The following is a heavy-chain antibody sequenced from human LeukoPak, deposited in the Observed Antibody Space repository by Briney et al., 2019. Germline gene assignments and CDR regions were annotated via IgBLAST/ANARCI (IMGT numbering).Heavy chain of an antibody. CDR3: ARLMTTVTPDAFDI. D-gene: IGHD4-17*01. J-gene: IGHJ3*02. CDR2: INHSGST. CDR1: GGSFSGYY. V-gene: IGHV4-34*01. Sequence: SETLSLTCAVYGGSFSGYYWSWIRQPPGKGLEWIGEINHSGSTNYNPSLKSRVTISVDTYKNQFSLRLRSVTAADTAVYYCARLMTTVTPDAFDIWGQGTMVTVSS.